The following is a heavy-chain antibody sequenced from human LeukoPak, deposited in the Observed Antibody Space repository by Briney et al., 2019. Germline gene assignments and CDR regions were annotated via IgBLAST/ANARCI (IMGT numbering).Heavy chain of an antibody. V-gene: IGHV3-11*01. CDR3: ARGSSRAYYYDSSGYEFDY. CDR1: GFTFSDYY. J-gene: IGHJ4*02. Sequence: TGGSLRLSCAASGFTFSDYYMSWIRQAPGKGLEWVSYISSSGSTIYYADSVKGRFTISRDNAKNSLYLQMNSLRAEDTAVYYCARGSSRAYYYDSSGYEFDYWGQGTLVTVSS. CDR2: ISSSGSTI. D-gene: IGHD3-22*01.